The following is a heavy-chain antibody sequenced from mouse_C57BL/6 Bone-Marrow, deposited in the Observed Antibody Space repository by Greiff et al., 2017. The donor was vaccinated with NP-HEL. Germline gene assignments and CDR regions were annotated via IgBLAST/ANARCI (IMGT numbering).Heavy chain of an antibody. J-gene: IGHJ2*01. CDR3: ARDQLSRTNFDY. V-gene: IGHV5-4*01. CDR1: GFTFSSYA. CDR2: ISDGGSYT. D-gene: IGHD1-1*01. Sequence: EVQLVESGGGLVKPGGSLKLSCAASGFTFSSYAMSWVRQTPEKRLEWVATISDGGSYTYYPDNVKGRFTISRDNAKNNLYLQMSHLKSEDTAMYYCARDQLSRTNFDYWGQGTTLTVSS.